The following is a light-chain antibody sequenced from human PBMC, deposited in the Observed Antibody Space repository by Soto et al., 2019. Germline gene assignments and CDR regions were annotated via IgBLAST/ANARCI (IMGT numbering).Light chain of an antibody. V-gene: IGKV3-20*01. J-gene: IGKJ5*01. CDR1: QSVSSSY. CDR3: QQYGSSPPIT. CDR2: GAS. Sequence: EIVLTQSPGTLSLSPGERATLSCRASQSVSSSYLAWYQQKPGQAPRLLIYGASSRATGIPDRFSGSGSGTDFTLTISRLEAEDFAVYYCQQYGSSPPITFGQGTRLEIQ.